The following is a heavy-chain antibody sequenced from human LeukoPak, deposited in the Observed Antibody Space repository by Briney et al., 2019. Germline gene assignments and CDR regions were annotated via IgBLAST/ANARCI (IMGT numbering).Heavy chain of an antibody. V-gene: IGHV1-8*03. J-gene: IGHJ4*02. CDR2: MNPNSGNT. D-gene: IGHD2-2*01. CDR3: ARGCSSTSCYDY. CDR1: GYTFTSYD. Sequence: ASVKVSCKASGYTFTSYDINWVRQGTGQGLEWMGWMNPNSGNTGYAQKFQGRVTITRNTSISTAYMELSSLRSEDTAVYYCARGCSSTSCYDYWGQGTLVTVSS.